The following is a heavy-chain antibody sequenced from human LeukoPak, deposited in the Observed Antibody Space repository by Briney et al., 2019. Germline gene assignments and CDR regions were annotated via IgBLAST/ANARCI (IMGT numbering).Heavy chain of an antibody. CDR2: IIPIFGTA. CDR3: AARERHGTTAGDY. J-gene: IGHJ4*02. Sequence: SVKVSCKASGGTFSSYAISWVRQAPGQGLEWMGGIIPIFGTANYAQKFQGRVTITTDESTSTAYMELSSLRSEDTAVYYCAARERHGTTAGDYWGLGTLVTVSS. D-gene: IGHD4-17*01. CDR1: GGTFSSYA. V-gene: IGHV1-69*05.